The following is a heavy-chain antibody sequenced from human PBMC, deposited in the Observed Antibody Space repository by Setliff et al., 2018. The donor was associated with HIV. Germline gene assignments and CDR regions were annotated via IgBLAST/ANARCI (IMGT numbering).Heavy chain of an antibody. V-gene: IGHV3-48*04. J-gene: IGHJ4*02. CDR3: ARGGFVDLLTGHFSTNLDY. CDR1: GFSFSNYG. CDR2: VSSTSGNI. D-gene: IGHD3-9*01. Sequence: GGSLRLSCAASGFSFSNYGMNWVRQAPGKGLEWVSYVSSTSGNINYADSVKGRFTISRDNAKNSLYLQMTSLRAEDTAVYYCARGGFVDLLTGHFSTNLDYWGQGALVTVSS.